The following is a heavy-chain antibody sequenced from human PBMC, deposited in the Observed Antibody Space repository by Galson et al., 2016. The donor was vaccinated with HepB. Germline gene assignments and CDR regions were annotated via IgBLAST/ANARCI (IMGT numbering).Heavy chain of an antibody. CDR2: IHHSGNT. J-gene: IGHJ4*02. CDR1: GYSVSSGYY. D-gene: IGHD3-16*01. Sequence: SETLSLTCTVSGYSVSSGYYWGWIRQPPGRGLEWLGSIHHSGNTYYNPSLKSRVTVSVDTSKNQFSLKLSSVTAADTAAYYCTRGEGGGVNFFGFWGQGTLVTFSS. CDR3: TRGEGGGVNFFGF. V-gene: IGHV4-38-2*02.